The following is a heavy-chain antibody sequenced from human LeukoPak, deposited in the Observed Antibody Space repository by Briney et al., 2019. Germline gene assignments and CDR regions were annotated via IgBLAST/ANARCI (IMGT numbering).Heavy chain of an antibody. J-gene: IGHJ6*02. V-gene: IGHV3-7*03. CDR2: VNRDGSET. CDR3: ARNNGMDV. CDR1: GFALSSHW. Sequence: GGSLRLSCAASGFALSSHWMTWVRQVPGRGPEWVANVNRDGSETYYLDSVKGRFTISKDNARNSLYLQMNSLRAEDTALYHCARNNGMDVWGQGTTVIVSS.